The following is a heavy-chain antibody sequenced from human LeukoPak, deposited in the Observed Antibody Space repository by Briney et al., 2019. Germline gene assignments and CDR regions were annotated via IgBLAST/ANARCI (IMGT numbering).Heavy chain of an antibody. CDR1: GFTFSSYW. Sequence: GGSLRLSCAASGFTFSSYWMSWVRQAPGKGLEWVANINEDGSKKYYVDFVKGRLTISRDNAEKSLYLQMDSLSGEDTAVYYCTRDVASSTYHFDSSGLLDYWGQGTLVTVSS. CDR3: TRDVASSTYHFDSSGLLDY. J-gene: IGHJ4*02. CDR2: INEDGSKK. D-gene: IGHD3-22*01. V-gene: IGHV3-7*01.